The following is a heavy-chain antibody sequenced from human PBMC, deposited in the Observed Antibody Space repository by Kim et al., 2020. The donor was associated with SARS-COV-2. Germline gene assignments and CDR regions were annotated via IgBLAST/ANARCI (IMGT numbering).Heavy chain of an antibody. CDR2: GHTT. CDR3: TRGNYGYDV. J-gene: IGHJ6*02. D-gene: IGHD3-16*01. V-gene: IGHV3-74*03. Sequence: GHTTKYADSVKGRFTISRDNAKNTLYRQMDSLRAEDTAVYYCTRGNYGYDVWGQGTSVTVSS.